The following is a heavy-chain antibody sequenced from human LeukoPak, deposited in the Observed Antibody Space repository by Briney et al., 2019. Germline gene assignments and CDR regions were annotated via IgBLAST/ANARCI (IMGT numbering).Heavy chain of an antibody. Sequence: GGSLRLSCAASGFTFSSYAMSWVRQAPGKGLEWVSAISGSGGSTYYADSVKGRFTISRDNAKNSLYLQMNSLRDEDTAVYYCARDRDSSGYYDGFDYWGQGTLVTVSS. CDR3: ARDRDSSGYYDGFDY. V-gene: IGHV3-23*01. CDR2: ISGSGGST. CDR1: GFTFSSYA. D-gene: IGHD3-22*01. J-gene: IGHJ4*02.